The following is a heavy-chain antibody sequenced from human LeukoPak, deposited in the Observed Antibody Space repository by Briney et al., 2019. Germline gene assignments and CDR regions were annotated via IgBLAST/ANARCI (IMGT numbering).Heavy chain of an antibody. CDR2: VDPEDGET. V-gene: IGHV1-69-2*01. CDR3: STRGYSGDDYFDY. J-gene: IGHJ4*02. D-gene: IGHD5-12*01. CDR1: GYSFTDYS. Sequence: ASVKISCKASGYSFTDYSMHWVQLAPGKGLVWMGRVDPEDGETIYAERFQGRVTLTADTSTDTAYMELTSLRSEDTAVYYCSTRGYSGDDYFDYWGQGTLVTVSS.